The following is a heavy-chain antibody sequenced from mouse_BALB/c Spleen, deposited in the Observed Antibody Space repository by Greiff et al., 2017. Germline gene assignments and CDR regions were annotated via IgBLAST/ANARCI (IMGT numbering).Heavy chain of an antibody. Sequence: QVTLKVCGPGILQPSQTLSLTCSFSGFSLSTSGMSVGWIRQPSGKGLEWLAHIWWNDDKYYNPALKSRLTISKDTSNNQVFLKIASVVTADTATYYCARSGYGAMDYWGQGTSVTVSS. CDR1: GFSLSTSGMS. J-gene: IGHJ4*01. D-gene: IGHD2-14*01. CDR3: ARSGYGAMDY. CDR2: IWWNDDK. V-gene: IGHV8-8*01.